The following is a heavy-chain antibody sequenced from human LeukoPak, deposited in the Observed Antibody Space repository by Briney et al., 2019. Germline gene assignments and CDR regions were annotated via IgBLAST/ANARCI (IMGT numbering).Heavy chain of an antibody. D-gene: IGHD2-2*01. CDR1: GFTFSSYS. J-gene: IGHJ4*02. Sequence: GGSLRLSCAASGFTFSSYSMNWVRQAPGKGLEWVSSISSSSSYIYYADSVKGRFTISRDNAKNSLYLQMNSLRAEDTAVYYCARVLVVPAASDYWGQGTLVTVSS. V-gene: IGHV3-21*01. CDR3: ARVLVVPAASDY. CDR2: ISSSSSYI.